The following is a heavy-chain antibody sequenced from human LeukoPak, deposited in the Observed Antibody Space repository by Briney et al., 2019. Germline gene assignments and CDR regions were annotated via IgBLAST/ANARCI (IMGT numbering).Heavy chain of an antibody. Sequence: GGSLRLSCAASGFTFSIYWMSWVRQAPGKGLEWVAVISYDGSNKYYADSVKGRFTISRDNSKNTLYLQMNSLRAEDTAVYYCAELGLDAFDIWGQGTMVTVSS. J-gene: IGHJ3*02. D-gene: IGHD3-16*01. CDR3: AELGLDAFDI. CDR1: GFTFSIYW. V-gene: IGHV3-30*18. CDR2: ISYDGSNK.